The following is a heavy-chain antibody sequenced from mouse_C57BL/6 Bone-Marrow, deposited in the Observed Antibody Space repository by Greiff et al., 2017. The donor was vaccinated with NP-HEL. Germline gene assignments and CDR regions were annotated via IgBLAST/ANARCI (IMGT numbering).Heavy chain of an antibody. CDR3: AKHRRLRLYIKY. V-gene: IGHV5-6*01. Sequence: EVKLMESGGDLVKPGGSLKLSCAASGFTFSSYGMSWVRQTPDKRLEWVATISSGGSYTYYPDSVKGRFTISRDNAKNTLYLQMSSLKSEDTAMYYWAKHRRLRLYIKYWGKGTTLTVYS. D-gene: IGHD2-4*01. CDR2: ISSGGSYT. J-gene: IGHJ2*01. CDR1: GFTFSSYG.